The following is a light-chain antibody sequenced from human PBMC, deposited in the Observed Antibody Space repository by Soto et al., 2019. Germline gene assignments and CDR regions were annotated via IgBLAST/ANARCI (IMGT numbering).Light chain of an antibody. CDR3: QHPKWA. J-gene: IGKJ1*01. CDR2: DAS. V-gene: IGKV1-5*01. CDR1: QSITRW. Sequence: DIQMTQSPSTLSASVGDRVTISCRASQSITRWLAWYQQKPGKAPKLLIYDASSLESGVPSRFSGSGYGTEFTLTITNLQPEDSGTYYCQHPKWAFGQGTTVEI.